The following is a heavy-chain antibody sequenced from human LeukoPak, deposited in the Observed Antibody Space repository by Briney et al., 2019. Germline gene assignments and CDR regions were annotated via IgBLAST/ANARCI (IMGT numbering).Heavy chain of an antibody. V-gene: IGHV4-39*07. CDR1: GGSISSSSYY. D-gene: IGHD2-21*01. J-gene: IGHJ5*02. CDR2: IYYSGST. CDR3: ARDRIDNWFDP. Sequence: TSETLSLTCTVSGGSISSSSYYWGWIRQPPGKRLEWIGSIYYSGSTYYNPSLKSRVTISVDTSKNQFSLKLSSVTAADTAVYYCARDRIDNWFDPWGQGTLVTVSS.